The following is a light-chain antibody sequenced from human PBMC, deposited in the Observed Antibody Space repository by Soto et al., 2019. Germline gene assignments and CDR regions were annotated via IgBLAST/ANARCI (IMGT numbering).Light chain of an antibody. CDR3: SSYTSSSTLV. Sequence: QSALTQPASVSGSPGQSITISCTGTSSDVGGYIYVSWYQQHPGKAPKLMIYDVSNRPSGVSNRFSGSKSGSTASLTISGLQAEDEADYYCSSYTSSSTLVFGGGTKLTVL. CDR1: SSDVGGYIY. V-gene: IGLV2-14*01. CDR2: DVS. J-gene: IGLJ2*01.